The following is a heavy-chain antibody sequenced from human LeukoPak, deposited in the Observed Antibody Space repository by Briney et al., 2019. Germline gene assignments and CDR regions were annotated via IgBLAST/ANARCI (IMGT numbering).Heavy chain of an antibody. D-gene: IGHD2-15*01. CDR3: ARVGTCSGGSCYLFDY. Sequence: ASVKVSCKASGYTFTSYAMNWVRQAPGQGLEWMGWINTNTGNPTYAQGFTGRFVFSLDTSVSTAYLQISSLKAEDTAVYYCARVGTCSGGSCYLFDYWGQGTLVTVSS. CDR2: INTNTGNP. V-gene: IGHV7-4-1*02. CDR1: GYTFTSYA. J-gene: IGHJ4*02.